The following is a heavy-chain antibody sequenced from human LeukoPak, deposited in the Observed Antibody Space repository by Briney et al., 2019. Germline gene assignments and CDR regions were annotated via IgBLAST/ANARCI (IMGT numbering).Heavy chain of an antibody. D-gene: IGHD5-24*01. CDR2: ISAYNGNT. Sequence: GASVKVSCKASGYTFTSYGISWVRQALGQGLEWMGWISAYNGNTNYAQKLQGRVTMTTDTSTSTAYMELRSLSSDDTAVYSCARVHRESFNNAFDIWGQGAMVTVSS. CDR1: GYTFTSYG. CDR3: ARVHRESFNNAFDI. J-gene: IGHJ3*02. V-gene: IGHV1-18*01.